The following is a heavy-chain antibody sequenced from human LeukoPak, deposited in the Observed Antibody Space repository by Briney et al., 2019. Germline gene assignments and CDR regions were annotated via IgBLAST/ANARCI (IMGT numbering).Heavy chain of an antibody. D-gene: IGHD2-2*01. J-gene: IGHJ6*03. Sequence: ASVKVSCKASGYTFTGYYMHWVRQAPGQGREWMGWINPNRGGTNYAQKFQGRATMTRDTSISTAYMELSRLRSDDTAVYYCAREMGIGYCSSTSCHPDRSMDDWGKGTTVTVSS. V-gene: IGHV1-2*02. CDR1: GYTFTGYY. CDR3: AREMGIGYCSSTSCHPDRSMDD. CDR2: INPNRGGT.